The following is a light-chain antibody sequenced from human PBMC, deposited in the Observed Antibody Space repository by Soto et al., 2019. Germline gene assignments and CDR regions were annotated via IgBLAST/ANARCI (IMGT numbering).Light chain of an antibody. J-gene: IGKJ3*01. Sequence: DIQMTQSPSSLSASVGDRVTITCRASQDIRHYLAWFQQKPGKPPKSLIYGASTLLVRVPSRFSGSGSGTNFTLTINSLQPEDFATYYCHQYNNYPFTFGPGTKVDLK. CDR2: GAS. CDR1: QDIRHY. CDR3: HQYNNYPFT. V-gene: IGKV1-16*01.